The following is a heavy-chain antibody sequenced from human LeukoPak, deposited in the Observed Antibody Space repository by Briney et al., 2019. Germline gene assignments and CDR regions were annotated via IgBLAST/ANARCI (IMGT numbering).Heavy chain of an antibody. V-gene: IGHV1-2*02. CDR1: GYTFTGYY. J-gene: IGHJ6*02. CDR2: INPNSGGT. Sequence: ASVKLSCTASGYTFTGYYMHWVRQAPGQGLEWMGWINPNSGGTNYAQKFQGRVTMTRDTSISTAYMELSRLRSDDTAVYYCARDPDYYGSGSSYGMDVWGQGTTVTVSS. D-gene: IGHD3-10*01. CDR3: ARDPDYYGSGSSYGMDV.